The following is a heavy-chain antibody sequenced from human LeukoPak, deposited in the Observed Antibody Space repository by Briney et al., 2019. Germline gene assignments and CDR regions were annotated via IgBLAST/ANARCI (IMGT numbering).Heavy chain of an antibody. J-gene: IGHJ4*02. Sequence: ASVKVSCKASGYTFTSYYMHWVRQAPGQGLEWMGWINTNTGNPTYAQGFTGRFVFSLDTSVSTAYLQISRLKAEDTAVYYCARRGSTSYYGLDYWGQGTLVTVSS. D-gene: IGHD2-2*01. V-gene: IGHV7-4-1*02. CDR1: GYTFTSYY. CDR3: ARRGSTSYYGLDY. CDR2: INTNTGNP.